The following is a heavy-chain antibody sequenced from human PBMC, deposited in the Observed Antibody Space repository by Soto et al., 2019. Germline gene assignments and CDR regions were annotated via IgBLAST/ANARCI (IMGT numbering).Heavy chain of an antibody. J-gene: IGHJ4*02. CDR2: IKEDGSEK. Sequence: PGGFLRLSCAASGFTFGRYWMNWVRQTPGRGLEWVASIKEDGSEKYSVDSVTGRFTISRDNAENSLYLQMNSVRPEDAAVYYCARVFSYQNSWIQIFDSCGQGSLVTVSS. CDR1: GFTFGRYW. V-gene: IGHV3-7*04. CDR3: ARVFSYQNSWIQIFDS. D-gene: IGHD5-18*01.